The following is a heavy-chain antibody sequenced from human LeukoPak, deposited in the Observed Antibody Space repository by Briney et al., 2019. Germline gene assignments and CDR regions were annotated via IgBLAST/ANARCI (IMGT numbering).Heavy chain of an antibody. V-gene: IGHV3-48*02. D-gene: IGHD3-22*01. J-gene: IGHJ5*02. CDR3: ARDPYYDSSGYPNWFDP. CDR2: ISSSSSTI. Sequence: GGSLRLSCAASGFTFSSYSMNWVRQAPGKGLEWVSYISSSSSTIYYADSVKGRFTISRDNAKNSLYLQMNSLRDEDTAVYYCARDPYYDSSGYPNWFDPWGQGTLDTVSS. CDR1: GFTFSSYS.